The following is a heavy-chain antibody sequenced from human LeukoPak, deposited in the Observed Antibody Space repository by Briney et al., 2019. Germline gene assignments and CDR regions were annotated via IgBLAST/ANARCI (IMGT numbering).Heavy chain of an antibody. CDR3: AKQLGYCSDGSCYLPY. Sequence: PGGSLRLSCAASGFTFSSSAMSWVRQAPGKGLEWVSAISNNGGYTYYADSVQGRFTISRDNSKSTLCLQMNSLRAEDTAVYYCAKQLGYCSDGSCYLPYWGQGTLVTVSP. D-gene: IGHD2-15*01. J-gene: IGHJ4*02. CDR2: ISNNGGYT. V-gene: IGHV3-23*01. CDR1: GFTFSSSA.